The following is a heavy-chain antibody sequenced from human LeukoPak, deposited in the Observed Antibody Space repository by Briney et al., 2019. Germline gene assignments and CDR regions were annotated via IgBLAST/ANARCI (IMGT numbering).Heavy chain of an antibody. Sequence: PGGPLRLSCATSGFTFTNYAMTWVRQAPGKGLEWVSTISGSAENTYYADSVKGRFTISRDNAKNSLYLQMNSLRAEDTAVYYCASQCIYCTNGVSGGGYYYYGMDVWGQGTTVTVSS. CDR3: ASQCIYCTNGVSGGGYYYYGMDV. J-gene: IGHJ6*02. CDR2: ISGSAENT. CDR1: GFTFTNYA. D-gene: IGHD2-8*01. V-gene: IGHV3-23*01.